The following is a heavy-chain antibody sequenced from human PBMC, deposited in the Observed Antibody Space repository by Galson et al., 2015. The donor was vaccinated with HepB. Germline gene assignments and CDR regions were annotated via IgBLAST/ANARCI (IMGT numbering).Heavy chain of an antibody. CDR3: ARYYDTSGYRPAYFDY. CDR1: GDSISSFY. V-gene: IGHV4-4*07. CDR2: IYTSGST. J-gene: IGHJ4*02. Sequence: LTCTVSGDSISSFYWSWIRQPAGKGLEWIGRIYTSGSTNYNPSLKSRVTMSVDTSKNQFSLKLSSVTAADTAVYYCARYYDTSGYRPAYFDYWGQGTLVTVSS. D-gene: IGHD3-22*01.